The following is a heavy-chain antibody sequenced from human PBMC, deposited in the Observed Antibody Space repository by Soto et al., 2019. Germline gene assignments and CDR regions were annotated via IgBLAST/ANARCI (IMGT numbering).Heavy chain of an antibody. V-gene: IGHV4-38-2*01. J-gene: IGHJ4*02. CDR1: GYSISSGYY. CDR2: IYHSGST. D-gene: IGHD6-19*01. Sequence: PSETLSLTCAVSGYSISSGYYWGWIRQPPGKGLEWIGSIYHSGSTYYNPSLKSRVTISVDTSKNQFSLKLSSVTAADTAVYYCARVIQPVAGTCYFDYWGQGTLVTVSS. CDR3: ARVIQPVAGTCYFDY.